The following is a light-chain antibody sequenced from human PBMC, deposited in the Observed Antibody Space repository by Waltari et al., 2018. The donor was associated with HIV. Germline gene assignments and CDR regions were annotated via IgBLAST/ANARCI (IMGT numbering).Light chain of an antibody. CDR1: QSISSY. CDR3: QQSYSTPPRSVFT. V-gene: IGKV1-39*01. CDR2: AAS. J-gene: IGKJ3*01. Sequence: DIQMTQSPSSLSASVGDRVTITCRASQSISSYLNWYQQKPGKAPKLLIYAASSLQSGVPSRFSGSGSGTDFTLTISSLQPEDFATYYCQQSYSTPPRSVFTFGPGTKVDIK.